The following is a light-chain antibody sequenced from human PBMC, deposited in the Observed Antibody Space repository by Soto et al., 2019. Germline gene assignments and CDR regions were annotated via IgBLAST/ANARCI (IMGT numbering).Light chain of an antibody. CDR1: SSNIGSHT. Sequence: QSVLTQPPSASGTPGQRVTISCSGSSSNIGSHTVNWYQQLPGTAPKLLISSNNQRPSGVPDRFSGSKSGTSASLAISGLQSEDEADYYCAAWDDSLNGPVFGGGTKVTVL. CDR2: SNN. CDR3: AAWDDSLNGPV. J-gene: IGLJ3*02. V-gene: IGLV1-44*01.